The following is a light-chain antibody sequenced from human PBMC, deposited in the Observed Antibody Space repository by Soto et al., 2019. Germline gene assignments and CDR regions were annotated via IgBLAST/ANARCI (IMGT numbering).Light chain of an antibody. CDR1: SSDVGGYHS. V-gene: IGLV2-11*01. Sequence: QAVVTQPRSVSGSPGQSVTISCTGTSSDVGGYHSVSWYQQYPGKAPKLMIYDVSKRPSGVPDRFSGSKSGNTASLRISGLQAEDEADYSCCSYAGSYSVVFGGGTKVTVL. CDR2: DVS. J-gene: IGLJ3*02. CDR3: CSYAGSYSVV.